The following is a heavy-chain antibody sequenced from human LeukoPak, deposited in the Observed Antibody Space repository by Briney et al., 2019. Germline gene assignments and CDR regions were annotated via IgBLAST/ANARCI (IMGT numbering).Heavy chain of an antibody. CDR1: GFTFSSYA. J-gene: IGHJ5*02. CDR2: ISDSGGST. CDR3: AKALRSSGWYSFDP. D-gene: IGHD6-19*01. V-gene: IGHV3-23*01. Sequence: GGSLRLSCAASGFTFSSYAMRWVRQAPGKGLEWVSTISDSGGSTYYADSVEGRFTISRDNSKNTLYLQMNSLRAEDTAVYYCAKALRSSGWYSFDPGGQGTLVTVSS.